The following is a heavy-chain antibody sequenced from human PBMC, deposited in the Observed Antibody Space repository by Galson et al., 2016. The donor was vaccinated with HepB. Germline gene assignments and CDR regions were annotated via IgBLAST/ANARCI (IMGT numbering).Heavy chain of an antibody. CDR1: GNTFSTSV. CDR3: AKVRGIFGVNKIYYDGMDV. V-gene: IGHV1-3*01. Sequence: SVKVSCKASGNTFSTSVFHWVRQAPGQRPEWMGWINAGNGNPKYSQRFQGRVTITRNTPANTVYMEVSNLTSEDAAIYYCAKVRGIFGVNKIYYDGMDVWGQGTTVTVSS. J-gene: IGHJ6*02. D-gene: IGHD3-3*01. CDR2: INAGNGNP.